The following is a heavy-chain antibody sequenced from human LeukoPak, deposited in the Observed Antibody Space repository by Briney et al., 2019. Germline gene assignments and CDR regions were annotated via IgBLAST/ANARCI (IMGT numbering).Heavy chain of an antibody. CDR1: GGSFSKYY. J-gene: IGHJ4*02. D-gene: IGHD3-10*01. V-gene: IGHV4-34*01. CDR3: AREGYTMVRGVPFDD. CDR2: INHIGST. Sequence: SETLSLTCAVYGGSFSKYYWSWIRQPPGKGLEWIGEINHIGSTNYNPSLKSRVTISVDTSKNQFSLKLSSVTAADTAVYYCAREGYTMVRGVPFDDWGQGILVTVSP.